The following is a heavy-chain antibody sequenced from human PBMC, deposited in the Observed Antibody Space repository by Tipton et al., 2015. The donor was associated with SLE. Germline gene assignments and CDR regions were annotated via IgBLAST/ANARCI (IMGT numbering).Heavy chain of an antibody. D-gene: IGHD3-22*01. CDR1: GGSISSHY. Sequence: TLSLTCTVSGGSISSHYWSWIRQPPGKGLEWIGYIYYSGSTNYNPSLKSRVTISVDTSKNQFSLKLSSVTAADTAVYYCARESDSSGLDYWGQGTLVTVSS. J-gene: IGHJ4*02. CDR2: IYYSGST. CDR3: ARESDSSGLDY. V-gene: IGHV4-59*11.